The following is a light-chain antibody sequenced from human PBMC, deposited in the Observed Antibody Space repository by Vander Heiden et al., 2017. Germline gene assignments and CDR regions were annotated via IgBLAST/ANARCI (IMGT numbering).Light chain of an antibody. CDR1: QSVSSSY. J-gene: IGKJ3*01. CDR2: GAS. CDR3: QQYCSSRFT. V-gene: IGKV3-20*01. Sequence: IVLTHSPGTLSFSPGERATPSCRASQSVSSSYLAGYQQKPGQAPRLLIYGASSRATGIPDRFSGSGSGTDFTLTISRLEPEDFAVYYCQQYCSSRFTFGPGTKVDIK.